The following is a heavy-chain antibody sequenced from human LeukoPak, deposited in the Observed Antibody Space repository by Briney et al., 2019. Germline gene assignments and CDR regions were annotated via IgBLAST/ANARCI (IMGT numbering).Heavy chain of an antibody. J-gene: IGHJ4*02. CDR2: ISSSSSYT. CDR3: AGEAPFGAAFDY. V-gene: IGHV3-11*06. Sequence: GGSLRLSCAASGFTFSDYYMSWIRQAPGKGLEWVSYISSSSSYTNYADSVKGRFTISRDNAKNSLYLQMNSLRAEDTAVYYCAGEAPFGAAFDYWGQGTLVTVSS. CDR1: GFTFSDYY. D-gene: IGHD6-13*01.